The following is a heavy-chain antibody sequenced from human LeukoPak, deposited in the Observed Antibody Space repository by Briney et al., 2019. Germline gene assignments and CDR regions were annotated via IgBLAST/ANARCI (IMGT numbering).Heavy chain of an antibody. CDR2: INPSGGST. CDR1: GYTFTSYY. CDR3: ARVDSSGYELGY. D-gene: IGHD3-22*01. J-gene: IGHJ4*02. Sequence: ASVKVSCKASGYTFTSYYMHWVRQAPGQGLEWMGIINPSGGSTSYAQKFQGRVTMTRDTSTSTVYMELSSLGSEDTAVYYCARVDSSGYELGYWGQGTLVTVSS. V-gene: IGHV1-46*01.